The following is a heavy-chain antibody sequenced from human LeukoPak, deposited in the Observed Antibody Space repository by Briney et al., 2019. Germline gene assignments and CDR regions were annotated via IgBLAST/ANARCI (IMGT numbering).Heavy chain of an antibody. CDR3: ARVTTVTAGDY. D-gene: IGHD4-17*01. CDR2: IKRDGREK. J-gene: IGHJ4*02. V-gene: IGHV3-7*01. CDR1: GFTFTSYS. Sequence: PGGSLRLSCAASGFTFTSYSMSWVRQAPGKGLEWVANIKRDGREKYYVDSVKGRFTISRDNAKNSVYLQMNSLRVEDTAVYYCARVTTVTAGDYWGQGTLVTVSS.